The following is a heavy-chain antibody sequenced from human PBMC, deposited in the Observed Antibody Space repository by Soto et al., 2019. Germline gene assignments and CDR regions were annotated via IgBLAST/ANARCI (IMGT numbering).Heavy chain of an antibody. Sequence: VGSLRLSCAASGFTFSSYSMNWVRQAPGKGLEWVSSISSSSSYIYYADSVKGRFTISRDNAKNSLYLQMNSLRAEDTAVYYCARDIYYYDSSGYYYYYYGMDVWGQGTTVTVSS. CDR1: GFTFSSYS. CDR2: ISSSSSYI. CDR3: ARDIYYYDSSGYYYYYYGMDV. J-gene: IGHJ6*02. D-gene: IGHD3-22*01. V-gene: IGHV3-21*01.